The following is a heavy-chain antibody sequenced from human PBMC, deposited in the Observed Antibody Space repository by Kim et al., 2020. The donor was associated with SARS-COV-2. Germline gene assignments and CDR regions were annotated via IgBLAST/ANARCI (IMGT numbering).Heavy chain of an antibody. D-gene: IGHD3-16*01. J-gene: IGHJ3*02. V-gene: IGHV3-23*01. CDR3: AKDGDTSTTRTDSLDI. CDR2: ISGSGATT. CDR1: GFTFRTYA. Sequence: GGSLRLSCATSGFTFRTYAMSWVRQAPGKGLEWLSAISGSGATTHYADSVKGRFTISRDNSMNTLSVQMTSLRVEDTALYYCAKDGDTSTTRTDSLDIWGQGTMVTVSS.